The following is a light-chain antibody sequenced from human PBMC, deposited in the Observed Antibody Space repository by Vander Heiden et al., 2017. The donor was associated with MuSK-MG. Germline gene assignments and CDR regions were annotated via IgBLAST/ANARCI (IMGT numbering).Light chain of an antibody. CDR3: QQSHSFPST. J-gene: IGKJ1*01. V-gene: IGKV1-39*01. CDR2: AAS. CDR1: QSITNS. Sequence: DIQMTQSPSSLSASVGDRVTITCRASQSITNSLNWYQHKPGKAPNLLIYAASTLQSGVPSRFSGSGSGTDFTLTISRLQPEDFASYYCQQSHSFPSTFGQGTKVDIK.